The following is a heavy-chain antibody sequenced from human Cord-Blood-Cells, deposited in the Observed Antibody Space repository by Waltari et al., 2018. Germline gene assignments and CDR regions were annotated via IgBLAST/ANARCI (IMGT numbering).Heavy chain of an antibody. D-gene: IGHD6-6*01. CDR1: RGSISSYY. CDR3: ARDFEYSSSSWYFDL. V-gene: IGHV4-4*07. Sequence: QVQLQESGPGLVKPSETLSLTCTVSRGSISSYYWSWIRQPAGKGLEWIGRIYTSGSTNYNPSLKSRVTMSVDTSKNQFSPKLSSVTAADTAVYYCARDFEYSSSSWYFDLWGRGTLVTVSS. J-gene: IGHJ2*01. CDR2: IYTSGST.